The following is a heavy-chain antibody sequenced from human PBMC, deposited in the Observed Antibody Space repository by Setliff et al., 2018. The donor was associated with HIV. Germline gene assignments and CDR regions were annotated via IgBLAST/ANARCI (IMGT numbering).Heavy chain of an antibody. Sequence: SETLSLTFTVSGGSISSSSYYWGGIRRPPGEGLEWIGSIYSSGSTYYNPSLRSRVTIAVDTSKNRFSLKVRSVTAADTAVYYCARRTEVGATVDYWGQGTLVTVSS. D-gene: IGHD1-26*01. CDR2: IYSSGST. J-gene: IGHJ4*02. CDR1: GGSISSSSYY. CDR3: ARRTEVGATVDY. V-gene: IGHV4-39*01.